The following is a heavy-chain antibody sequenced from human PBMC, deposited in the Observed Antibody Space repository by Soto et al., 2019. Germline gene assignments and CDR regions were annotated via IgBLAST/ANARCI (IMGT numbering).Heavy chain of an antibody. J-gene: IGHJ4*02. CDR3: ARVGILEWLFLSYFDY. V-gene: IGHV3-30-3*01. CDR2: ISYDGSNK. D-gene: IGHD3-3*01. Sequence: GGSLRLSCAASGFTFSSYAMHWVRQAPGKGLEWVAVISYDGSNKYYADSVKGRFTISRDNSKNTLYLQMNSLRAEDTAVYYCARVGILEWLFLSYFDYWGQGTLVTVSS. CDR1: GFTFSSYA.